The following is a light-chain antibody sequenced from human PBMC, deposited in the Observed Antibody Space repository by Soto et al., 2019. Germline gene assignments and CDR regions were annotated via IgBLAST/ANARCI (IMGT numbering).Light chain of an antibody. Sequence: EIVLTQSPDTLSLSPGERATLSCRTSQSISSSLVAWYQQKPGQPPRPLIHGASSRATGIPDRFSGRGSGIEFTLTISRLEPEDFAVYYCQLYDGSLFTFGPGTKVDLK. CDR2: GAS. CDR3: QLYDGSLFT. J-gene: IGKJ3*01. CDR1: QSISSSL. V-gene: IGKV3-20*01.